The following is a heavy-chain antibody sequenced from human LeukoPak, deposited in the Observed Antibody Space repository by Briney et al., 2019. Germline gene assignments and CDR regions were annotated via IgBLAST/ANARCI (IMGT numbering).Heavy chain of an antibody. D-gene: IGHD2-15*01. V-gene: IGHV4-38-2*01. Sequence: PSETLPLSCAVSGYSISSGYYWGWIRQPPGKGLEWIGSIYHSGSTYYNPSLKSRVTISVDTSKNQFSLKLSSVTAADTAVYYCARATHVGYCSGGSCYSSNPYYYYMDVWGKGTTVTVSS. CDR3: ARATHVGYCSGGSCYSSNPYYYYMDV. CDR2: IYHSGST. J-gene: IGHJ6*03. CDR1: GYSISSGYY.